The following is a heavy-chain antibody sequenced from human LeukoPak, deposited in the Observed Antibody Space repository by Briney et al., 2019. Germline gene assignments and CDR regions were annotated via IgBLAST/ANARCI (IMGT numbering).Heavy chain of an antibody. CDR3: ALSDSSGYYSLYFDY. D-gene: IGHD3-22*01. CDR2: INHSGST. Sequence: SETLSLTCAVYGGSFSGYYWSWIRQPPGKGLEWIGEINHSGSTNYNPSLKSRVTISVDTSKNQFSLKLSSVTAADTAVYYCALSDSSGYYSLYFDYWGQGTLVTVSS. V-gene: IGHV4-34*01. CDR1: GGSFSGYY. J-gene: IGHJ4*02.